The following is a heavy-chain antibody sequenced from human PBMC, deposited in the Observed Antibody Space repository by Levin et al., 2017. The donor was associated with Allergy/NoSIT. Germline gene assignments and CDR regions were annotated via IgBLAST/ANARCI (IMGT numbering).Heavy chain of an antibody. J-gene: IGHJ6*02. CDR3: AASYSSDYYYYYGMDV. Sequence: SQTLSLTCAVSGGSISTSSYYWGWIRQPPGKGLEWIGSISYSGSTYHNPSLKSRVTISVDTSKNQFSLKLSSVTAADTAVYYCAASYSSDYYYYYGMDVWGQGTTVTVSS. CDR1: GGSISTSSYY. D-gene: IGHD6-19*01. CDR2: ISYSGST. V-gene: IGHV4-39*01.